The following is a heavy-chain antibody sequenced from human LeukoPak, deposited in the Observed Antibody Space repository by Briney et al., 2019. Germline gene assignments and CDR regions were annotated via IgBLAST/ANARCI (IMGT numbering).Heavy chain of an antibody. J-gene: IGHJ4*02. CDR3: ARDRGRFREYYSDY. CDR2: ISSSSSTI. CDR1: GFTFSSYS. V-gene: IGHV3-48*01. Sequence: PGGSLRLSCAASGFTFSSYSMNWVRQAPGKGLEWVSYISSSSSTIYYADSVKGRFTISRDNAKNSLYLQMNSLRAEDTAVYYCARDRGRFREYYSDYWGQGTLVTVSS. D-gene: IGHD3-10*01.